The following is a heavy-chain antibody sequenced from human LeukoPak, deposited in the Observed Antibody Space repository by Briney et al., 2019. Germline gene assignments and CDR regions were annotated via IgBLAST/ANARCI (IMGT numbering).Heavy chain of an antibody. CDR3: AREDTARGDNY. D-gene: IGHD2-21*02. CDR2: INPSGGST. V-gene: IGHV1-46*01. Sequence: ASVKVSCKASAYTFTSYYMHWVRQAPGQGLEWMGIINPSGGSTSYAQKFQGRVTMTTDTSTSTAYMELRSLRSDDTAVYYCAREDTARGDNYWGQGTLGTVSS. CDR1: AYTFTSYY. J-gene: IGHJ4*02.